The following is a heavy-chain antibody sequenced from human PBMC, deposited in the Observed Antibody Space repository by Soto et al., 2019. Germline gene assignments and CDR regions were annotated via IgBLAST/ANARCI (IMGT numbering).Heavy chain of an antibody. CDR3: ARIAATGRGWDV. V-gene: IGHV3-7*01. D-gene: IGHD6-13*01. CDR1: GFTFSSYW. CDR2: IKQDGSEE. J-gene: IGHJ6*02. Sequence: EVQLVESGGGLVQPGGSLRLSCVDSGFTFSSYWMSWVRQAPVKGLEWVGNIKQDGSEENYVDSLKGRFTISRDNAKNSMYLQMNSLRAEDTAVYCCARIAATGRGWDVWGQGTTVGVSS.